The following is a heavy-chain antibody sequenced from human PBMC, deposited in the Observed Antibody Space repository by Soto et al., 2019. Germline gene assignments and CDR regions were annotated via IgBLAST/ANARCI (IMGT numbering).Heavy chain of an antibody. CDR3: ARDPRPPYDYVWGSYPDYYYYGMDV. CDR1: GGSICSSNW. Sequence: PSVTLSLTCAVSGGSICSSNWWSWVRQPPGKGLEWIGEIYHSGSNNYNPSLKRRVTISVDKSKNQFSLKLSSVTAADTAVYYCARDPRPPYDYVWGSYPDYYYYGMDVWGQGTTVT. V-gene: IGHV4-4*02. CDR2: IYHSGSN. J-gene: IGHJ6*02. D-gene: IGHD3-16*02.